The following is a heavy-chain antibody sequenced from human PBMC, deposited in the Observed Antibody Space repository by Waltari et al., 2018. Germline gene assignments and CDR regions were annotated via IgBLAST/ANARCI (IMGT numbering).Heavy chain of an antibody. CDR1: GGSISSSSYY. D-gene: IGHD1-26*01. J-gene: IGHJ4*02. V-gene: IGHV4-39*07. CDR2: IYYSGST. CDR3: ARARRERELPYPLNPTDYFDY. Sequence: QLQLQESGPGLVKPSETLSLTCTVSGGSISSSSYYWGWIRQPPGKGMEWIGSIYYSGSTNYNPSLKSRVTISVDTSKNQFSLKLSSVTAADTAVYYCARARRERELPYPLNPTDYFDYWGQGTLVTVSS.